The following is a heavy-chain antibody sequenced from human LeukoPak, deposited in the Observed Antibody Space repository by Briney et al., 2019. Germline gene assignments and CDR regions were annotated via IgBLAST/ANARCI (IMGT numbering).Heavy chain of an antibody. CDR2: IWYDGSNK. D-gene: IGHD3-22*01. Sequence: GSLRLSCAASGFTFSSYGMDWVRQAPGKGLEWVAVIWYDGSNKYYADSVKGRFTISRDNSKNTLYLQMNSLRAEDTAVYYCARDSGYPLYYFDYWGQGTLVTVSS. CDR3: ARDSGYPLYYFDY. J-gene: IGHJ4*02. V-gene: IGHV3-33*01. CDR1: GFTFSSYG.